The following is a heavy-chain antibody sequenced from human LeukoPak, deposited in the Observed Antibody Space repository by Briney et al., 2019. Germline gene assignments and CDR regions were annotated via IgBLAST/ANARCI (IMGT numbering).Heavy chain of an antibody. CDR3: ARSRPTVGGFDY. D-gene: IGHD3-3*01. V-gene: IGHV4-59*01. Sequence: SETLSLTCTVSGGSISSYYWSWIRQPPGKGLEWIGYIFYTGSTNYNPSLKSRVTISVLTSKNRFSLKLSSVTAADTAVYYCARSRPTVGGFDYWGQGTLVTVSS. J-gene: IGHJ4*02. CDR2: IFYTGST. CDR1: GGSISSYY.